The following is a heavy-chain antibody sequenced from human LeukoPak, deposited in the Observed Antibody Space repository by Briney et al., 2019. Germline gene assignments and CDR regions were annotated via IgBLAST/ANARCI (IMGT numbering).Heavy chain of an antibody. D-gene: IGHD2-15*01. J-gene: IGHJ6*03. CDR2: INPNSGDT. CDR1: GYTFTGYF. Sequence: GASVKVSCKASGYTFTGYFMHWVRQAPGQGLEWMGWINPNSGDTKSAQKFQGRVTMTRDTSISTAYMELSRLRSDDTAVYYCARTTEGYCRGRSCYSYYYYMDVWGKGTTVTVSS. CDR3: ARTTEGYCRGRSCYSYYYYMDV. V-gene: IGHV1-2*02.